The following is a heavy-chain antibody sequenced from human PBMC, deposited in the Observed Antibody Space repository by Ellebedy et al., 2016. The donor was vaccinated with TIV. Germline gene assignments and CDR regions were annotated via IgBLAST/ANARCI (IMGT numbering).Heavy chain of an antibody. J-gene: IGHJ4*02. CDR3: ARDWNFVFDS. D-gene: IGHD1-7*01. V-gene: IGHV1-18*01. CDR1: GYTFTSSG. CDR2: FTGHSGQI. Sequence: ASVKVSXXASGYTFTSSGISWLRRAPGKGLEWMGWFTGHSGQINYAQKFQGRVTLTTDPFTSTAYMDLRSLSSDDTARYYCARDWNFVFDSWGQGTLSPSPQ.